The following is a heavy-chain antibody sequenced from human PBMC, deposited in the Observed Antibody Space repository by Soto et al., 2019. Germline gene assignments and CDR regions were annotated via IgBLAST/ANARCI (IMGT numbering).Heavy chain of an antibody. V-gene: IGHV1-18*01. CDR1: GYTFSSSG. CDR3: ARRDVGTTLEFDY. CDR2: IRAYNGNT. Sequence: QVQLVQSGAEVKKPGASVKVSCKASGYTFSSSGSSWVRQAPGQGLEWLGWIRAYNGNTKYAQKLQGRVTMTTDTSTSTAYMELRSLRSDDTAVYYCARRDVGTTLEFDYWGQGTLVTVSS. D-gene: IGHD1-26*01. J-gene: IGHJ4*02.